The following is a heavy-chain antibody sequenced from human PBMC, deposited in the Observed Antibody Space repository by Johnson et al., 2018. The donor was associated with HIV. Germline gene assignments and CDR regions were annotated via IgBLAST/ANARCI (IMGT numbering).Heavy chain of an antibody. V-gene: IGHV3-30-3*01. Sequence: QVQLVESGGGVVQPGRSLRLSCAASGFTFNKYAIHWVRQAPGKGLEWVAVISYDGSNRYYADSVKGRFTISRDNSKNTLYLQMNSLRAEDTAVYYCARVKVATINAFDIWGQGTMVTVSS. CDR3: ARVKVATINAFDI. D-gene: IGHD5-12*01. CDR1: GFTFNKYA. CDR2: ISYDGSNR. J-gene: IGHJ3*02.